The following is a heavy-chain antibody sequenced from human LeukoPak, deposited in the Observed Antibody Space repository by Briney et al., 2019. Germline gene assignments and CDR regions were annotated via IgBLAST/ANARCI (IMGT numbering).Heavy chain of an antibody. CDR2: ISYNGSNK. V-gene: IGHV3-30*18. D-gene: IGHD6-25*01. J-gene: IGHJ4*02. Sequence: GGSLRLSCAASGFTFSSYGMHWVRQAPGKGLEWVAVISYNGSNKYYADSVKGRFTISRDNSKNTLYLQMNSLRAEDTAVYYCWKDASYSSGWSFDYWGQGNLVTVSS. CDR1: GFTFSSYG. CDR3: WKDASYSSGWSFDY.